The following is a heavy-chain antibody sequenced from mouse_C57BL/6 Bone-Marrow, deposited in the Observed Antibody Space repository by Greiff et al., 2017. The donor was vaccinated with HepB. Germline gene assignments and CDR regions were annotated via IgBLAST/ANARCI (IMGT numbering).Heavy chain of an antibody. CDR3: ARGDYYGSSPFAY. D-gene: IGHD1-1*01. J-gene: IGHJ3*01. CDR1: GYTFTSYW. V-gene: IGHV1-55*01. Sequence: QVQLQQPGAELVKPGASVKMSCKASGYTFTSYWITWVKQRPGQGLEWIGDIYPGSGSTNYNEKFKSKATLTEDTSSSTAYMQLSSLTSEDSAVYYCARGDYYGSSPFAYWGQGTLVTVSA. CDR2: IYPGSGST.